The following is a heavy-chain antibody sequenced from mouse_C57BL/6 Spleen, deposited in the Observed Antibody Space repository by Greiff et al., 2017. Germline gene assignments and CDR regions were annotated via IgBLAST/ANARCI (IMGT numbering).Heavy chain of an antibody. CDR3: ARYGDDYDGYYYAMDY. V-gene: IGHV1-72*01. J-gene: IGHJ4*01. Sequence: QVQLQQPGAELVKPGASVKLSCKASGYTFTSYWMNWVKQRPGRGLEWIGRIDPNSGGTKYNEKLQSKATLTVANPSSTVYMQLSSLTSEDSAVYYCARYGDDYDGYYYAMDYWGQGTSVTVSS. CDR1: GYTFTSYW. D-gene: IGHD2-4*01. CDR2: IDPNSGGT.